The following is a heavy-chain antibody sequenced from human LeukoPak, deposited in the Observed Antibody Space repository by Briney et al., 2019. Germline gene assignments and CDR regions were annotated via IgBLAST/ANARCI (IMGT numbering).Heavy chain of an antibody. CDR2: IYYSGST. V-gene: IGHV4-31*03. J-gene: IGHJ1*01. CDR3: ARAAGVYYDSSGHYQPYFHH. CDR1: GGSISSGGCY. D-gene: IGHD3-22*01. Sequence: SQTLSLTCTVSGGSISSGGCYWSSIRQHPGKGLEWIGYIYYSGSTYYNPSLKSRVTISVDTSKNQFSLKLSSVTAADTAVYYCARAAGVYYDSSGHYQPYFHHWGQGTLVTVSS.